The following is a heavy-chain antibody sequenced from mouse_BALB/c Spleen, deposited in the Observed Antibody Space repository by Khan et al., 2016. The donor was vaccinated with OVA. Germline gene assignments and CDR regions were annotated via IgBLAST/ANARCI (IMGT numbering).Heavy chain of an antibody. CDR2: IWSDGTT. V-gene: IGHV2-6-1*01. J-gene: IGHJ4*01. D-gene: IGHD2-10*01. CDR3: ARQPYYHYNIMDY. CDR1: GFSLTTYG. Sequence: QVQLKESGPGLAAPSQSLSITCNISGFSLTTYGVHWVRQPPGKGLEWLVVIWSDGTTNYNSALKSRLTITKENSQSQVFLKMNSLQTEDTAIYFCARQPYYHYNIMDYWGQGTSVTVSS.